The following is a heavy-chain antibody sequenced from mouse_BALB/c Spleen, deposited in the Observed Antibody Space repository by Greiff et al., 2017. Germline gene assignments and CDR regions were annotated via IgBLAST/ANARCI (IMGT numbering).Heavy chain of an antibody. V-gene: IGHV7-1*02. CDR2: SRNKATDYTT. CDR1: GFTFSDFY. Sequence: EVKLMESGGGLVQPGGSLRLSCATSGFTFSDFYMEWVRQPPGKRLEWIAASRNKATDYTTEYSASVKGRFIVSRDTSQSILYLQMNALRAEDTARYYCASQTWAMDYWGQGTSVTVSS. J-gene: IGHJ4*01. CDR3: ASQTWAMDY.